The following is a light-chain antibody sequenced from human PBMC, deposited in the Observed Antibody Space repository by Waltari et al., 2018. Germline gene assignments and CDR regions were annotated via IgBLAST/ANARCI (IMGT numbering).Light chain of an antibody. Sequence: QSALTQPASVSASPGQSITISCTGTSSAIGGYHYVSWYQQHPGKVPKLMLYDVSRWPSGVSNRFSGSKSGNTASLTISGLQAEDEADYYCASYTSTNTVIFGGGTKVTVL. J-gene: IGLJ2*01. CDR2: DVS. CDR3: ASYTSTNTVI. V-gene: IGLV2-14*03. CDR1: SSAIGGYHY.